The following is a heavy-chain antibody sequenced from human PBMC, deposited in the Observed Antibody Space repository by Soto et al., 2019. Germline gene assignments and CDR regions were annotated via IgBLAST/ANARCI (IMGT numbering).Heavy chain of an antibody. CDR1: GYSFTNSA. CDR3: ISHYASGTNDNYFDP. J-gene: IGHJ5*02. CDR2: INAGSGSA. Sequence: ASVKVSCKASGYSFTNSAIHWLRQAPGQRLEWMGWINAGSGSAKYSQKFQGRVTMTADKSTNTAYMELTSLRSDDTAIYYCISHYASGTNDNYFDPWGQGTLVTVSS. D-gene: IGHD3-10*01. V-gene: IGHV1-3*01.